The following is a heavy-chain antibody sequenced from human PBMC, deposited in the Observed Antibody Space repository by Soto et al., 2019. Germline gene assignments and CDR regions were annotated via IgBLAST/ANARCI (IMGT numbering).Heavy chain of an antibody. Sequence: WASVKFSCKASGGTFSSYAISWVRQAPGQGLEWMGGIIPIFGTANYAQKFQGRVTITADESTSTDYMELSSLRSEDTAVYYCVRCDVRVVASFYPWGQ. D-gene: IGHD2-15*01. CDR1: GGTFSSYA. CDR2: IIPIFGTA. V-gene: IGHV1-69*13. CDR3: VRCDVRVVASFYP. J-gene: IGHJ5*02.